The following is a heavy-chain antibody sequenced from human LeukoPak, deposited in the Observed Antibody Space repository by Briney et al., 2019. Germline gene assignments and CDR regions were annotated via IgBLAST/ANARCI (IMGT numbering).Heavy chain of an antibody. CDR3: AHSGPTAYFDY. Sequence: KTSETLSLTCTVSGGSISSYYWNWIRQPPGKGLEWIGYIYYSGSTNYNPSLKSRATISVDTSKNQFSLKPSSVTAADTAVYYCAHSGPTAYFDYWGQGTLVTVSS. J-gene: IGHJ4*02. V-gene: IGHV4-59*01. D-gene: IGHD2-15*01. CDR2: IYYSGST. CDR1: GGSISSYY.